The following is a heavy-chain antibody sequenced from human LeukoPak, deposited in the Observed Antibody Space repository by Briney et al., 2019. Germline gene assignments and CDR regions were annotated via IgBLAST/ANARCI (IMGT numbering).Heavy chain of an antibody. Sequence: SETLSLTCTVSGGSISSGGYYWSWIRQHPGKGLEWIGYIYYSGSTYYNPFLKSRVTISVDTSKNQFSLKLSSVTAADTAVYYCARVSAVAGLSNWGQGTLVTVSS. J-gene: IGHJ4*02. CDR2: IYYSGST. V-gene: IGHV4-31*03. CDR1: GGSISSGGYY. D-gene: IGHD6-19*01. CDR3: ARVSAVAGLSN.